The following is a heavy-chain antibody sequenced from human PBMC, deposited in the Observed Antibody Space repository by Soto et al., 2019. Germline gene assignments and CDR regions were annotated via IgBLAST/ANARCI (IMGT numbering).Heavy chain of an antibody. J-gene: IGHJ2*01. CDR2: MSHDGSNE. CDR3: AKETVATILWGYIDL. V-gene: IGHV3-30*18. CDR1: GFTFSSFG. D-gene: IGHD5-12*01. Sequence: ESGGGVVQPGRSLRLSCAASGFTFSSFGMHWVRQAPGKGLEWVAVMSHDGSNEYYGDSVKGRFTIYRDNSKNTLYLQMNSLRDEDTAVYYCAKETVATILWGYIDLWGRGTLVTVSS.